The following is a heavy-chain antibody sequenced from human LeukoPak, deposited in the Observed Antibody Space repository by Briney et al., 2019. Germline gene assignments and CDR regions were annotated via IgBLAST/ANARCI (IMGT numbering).Heavy chain of an antibody. CDR2: ISYDGSNK. CDR1: GFTFSSYG. D-gene: IGHD6-13*01. J-gene: IGHJ6*02. V-gene: IGHV3-30*18. CDR3: AKCPIAAATPDYYYYYGMDV. Sequence: PGGSLRLSCVASGFTFSSYGMHWVRQAPGKGLEWVAVISYDGSNKYYADSVKGRFTISRDNSKNTLYLQMNSLRAEDTAVYYCAKCPIAAATPDYYYYYGMDVWGQGTTVTVSS.